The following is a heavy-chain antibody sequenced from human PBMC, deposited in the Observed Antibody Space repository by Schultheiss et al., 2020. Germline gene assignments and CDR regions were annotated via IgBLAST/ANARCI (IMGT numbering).Heavy chain of an antibody. CDR2: IYTSGST. CDR3: ARSNQALYCSGGSCYSTNWFDP. J-gene: IGHJ5*02. D-gene: IGHD2-15*01. CDR1: GGSISSYY. V-gene: IGHV4-4*07. Sequence: SETLSLTCTVSGGSISSYYWSWIRQPAGKGLEWIGRIYTSGSTNYNPSLKSRVTMSVDTSKNQFSLKLSSVTAADTAVYYCARSNQALYCSGGSCYSTNWFDPWGQGTLVNVYS.